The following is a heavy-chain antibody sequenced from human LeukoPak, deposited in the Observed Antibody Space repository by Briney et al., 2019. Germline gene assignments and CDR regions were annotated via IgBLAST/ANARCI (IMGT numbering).Heavy chain of an antibody. Sequence: GSLRLSCTVPGLRFSTYAMSWVRQAPGKGLEWVSSISGSGGSTYYADSVKGRFTVSRDNSKNTVYLELNSLRAEDRAIYFCAKGGQNFDFWRFDYWGQGTLVTVSS. CDR3: AKGGQNFDFWRFDY. J-gene: IGHJ4*02. CDR1: GLRFSTYA. CDR2: ISGSGGST. V-gene: IGHV3-23*01. D-gene: IGHD3-3*01.